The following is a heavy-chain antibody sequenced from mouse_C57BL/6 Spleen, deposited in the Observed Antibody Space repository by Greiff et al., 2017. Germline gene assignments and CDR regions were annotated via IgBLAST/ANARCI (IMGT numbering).Heavy chain of an antibody. CDR3: AREEAGNYSASFAY. V-gene: IGHV1-82*01. J-gene: IGHJ3*01. D-gene: IGHD2-1*01. CDR1: GYAFSSSW. Sequence: QVQLQQSGPELVKPGASVKISCKASGYAFSSSWMNWVKQRPGKGLEWIGRIYPGDGDTNYNGKFKGKATLTADKSSSTAYMQLSSLTSEDSAVYFCAREEAGNYSASFAYWGQGTLVTVSA. CDR2: IYPGDGDT.